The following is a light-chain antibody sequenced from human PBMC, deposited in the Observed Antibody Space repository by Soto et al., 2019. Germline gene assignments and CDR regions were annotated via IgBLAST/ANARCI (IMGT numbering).Light chain of an antibody. Sequence: DIQMTQSPSSLSASVGDRVTITCRASQSISSYLNWYQQKPGKAPKLLIYAASSLQSGVPSRFSGSRSGTAFTLPISSLRPEDCATYYGQQSYSTPYTFCQGTKREIK. V-gene: IGKV1-39*01. CDR1: QSISSY. CDR2: AAS. J-gene: IGKJ2*01. CDR3: QQSYSTPYT.